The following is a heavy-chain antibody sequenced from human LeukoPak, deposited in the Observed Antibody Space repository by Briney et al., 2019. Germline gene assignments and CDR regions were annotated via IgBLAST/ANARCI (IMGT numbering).Heavy chain of an antibody. CDR1: KFAFSSYA. J-gene: IGHJ4*02. V-gene: IGHV3-23*01. D-gene: IGHD1-14*01. Sequence: SGGSLRLSCAASKFAFSSYAMSWVRQAPGKGLEWVSAISGGGGNTYYADSVKGRFTISRDNSKNTLYLQMNSLRAEDTAVYFCARKGSRRPNPEGVWGQGTLVTVSS. CDR3: ARKGSRRPNPEGV. CDR2: ISGGGGNT.